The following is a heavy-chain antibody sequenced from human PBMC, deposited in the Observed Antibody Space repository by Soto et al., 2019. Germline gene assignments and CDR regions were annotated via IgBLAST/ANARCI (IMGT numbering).Heavy chain of an antibody. CDR3: AREPVPENSMKWWFDH. Sequence: EVQLVESGGGLVQPGGSLRLSCAASGFTFRSYSMNWVRQAPGKGLEWIAYMTSSGVIMYADSVRGRFTVSRDNAKDSLYLQMNSLRDEDTAVYYCAREPVPENSMKWWFDHWGQGTLVTVSS. D-gene: IGHD3-22*01. CDR2: MTSSGVIM. V-gene: IGHV3-48*02. J-gene: IGHJ5*02. CDR1: GFTFRSYS.